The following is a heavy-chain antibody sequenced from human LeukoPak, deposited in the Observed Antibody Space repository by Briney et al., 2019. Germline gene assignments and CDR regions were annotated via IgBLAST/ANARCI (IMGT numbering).Heavy chain of an antibody. CDR1: GGSISSSSYY. D-gene: IGHD1-26*01. J-gene: IGHJ4*02. CDR2: IYYSGST. CDR3: AISSDSSQVGGYFDY. V-gene: IGHV4-39*01. Sequence: PSETLSFTCTVSGGSISSSSYYWGWIRQPPGKGLEWIGSIYYSGSTYYNPSLKSRVTISVDTSKNQFSLKLSSVTAADTAVYYCAISSDSSQVGGYFDYWGQGTLVTVSS.